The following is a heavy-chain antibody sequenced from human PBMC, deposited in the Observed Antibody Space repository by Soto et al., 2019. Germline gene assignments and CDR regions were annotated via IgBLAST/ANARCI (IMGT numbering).Heavy chain of an antibody. CDR1: GYTFTTYG. CDR3: AREYCSGTSCYGVDY. D-gene: IGHD2-2*01. CDR2: INTYDADT. Sequence: ASVKVSCKASGYTFTTYGVSWVRQAPGQGLEWMGWINTYDADTKYAQKFQGRVTMTTDTSTRTVYMELRSLISDDSAVYYCAREYCSGTSCYGVDYWGQGTLVTVSS. J-gene: IGHJ4*01. V-gene: IGHV1-18*01.